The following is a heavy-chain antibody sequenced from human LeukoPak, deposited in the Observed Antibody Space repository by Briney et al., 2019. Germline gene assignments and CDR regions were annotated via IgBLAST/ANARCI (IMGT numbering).Heavy chain of an antibody. V-gene: IGHV3-23*01. CDR3: AKQNYYASGSYYDY. CDR2: ISGSGGST. J-gene: IGHJ4*02. Sequence: GGSLRLSCAASGFTFSSYAMSWVRQAPGKGPEWVSTISGSGGSTYYADSVKGRFTIYRDNSKNTLYVQMNSLRAEDTAVYYCAKQNYYASGSYYDYWGQGTLVTVSS. D-gene: IGHD3-10*01. CDR1: GFTFSSYA.